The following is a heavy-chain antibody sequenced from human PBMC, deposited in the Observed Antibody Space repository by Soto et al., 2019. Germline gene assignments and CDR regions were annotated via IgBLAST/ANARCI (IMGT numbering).Heavy chain of an antibody. CDR1: GYTFTGYY. CDR3: ARGRGNERDTAMVYYYYYGMDV. Sequence: GASVKVSCKASGYTFTGYYMHWVRQAPGQGLEWMGWINPNSGGTNYAQKFQGRVTMTRDTSISTAYMELSRLRSDDTAVYYCARGRGNERDTAMVYYYYYGMDVWGQGTTVTRLL. V-gene: IGHV1-2*02. D-gene: IGHD5-18*01. CDR2: INPNSGGT. J-gene: IGHJ6*02.